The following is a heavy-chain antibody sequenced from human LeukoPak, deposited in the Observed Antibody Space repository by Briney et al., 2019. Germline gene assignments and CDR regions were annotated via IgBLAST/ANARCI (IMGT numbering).Heavy chain of an antibody. CDR1: GYSFSRYG. D-gene: IGHD3-22*01. V-gene: IGHV1-18*01. CDR2: ISTYNGNT. CDR3: ARDLDYYDSSGSGWFDP. Sequence: GASVKVSCKASGYSFSRYGISWVRQAPGQGLEWMGWISTYNGNTNYAQKFRGRVTMTTDTSTNTAYMELRSLRSDDTAVYYCARDLDYYDSSGSGWFDPWGQGTLVTVSS. J-gene: IGHJ5*02.